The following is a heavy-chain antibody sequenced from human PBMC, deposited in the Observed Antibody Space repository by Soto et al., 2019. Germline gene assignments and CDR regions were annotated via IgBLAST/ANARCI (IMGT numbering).Heavy chain of an antibody. Sequence: GGSLRLSCAASGFTFSSYGMNWVRQAPGKGLEWVSSISSSSSYIYYADSVKGRFTISRDNAKNSLYLQMNSLRAEDTDVYYCARDILWFGGGRAFDIWGQGTMVTVSS. CDR2: ISSSSSYI. V-gene: IGHV3-21*01. CDR3: ARDILWFGGGRAFDI. D-gene: IGHD3-10*01. J-gene: IGHJ3*02. CDR1: GFTFSSYG.